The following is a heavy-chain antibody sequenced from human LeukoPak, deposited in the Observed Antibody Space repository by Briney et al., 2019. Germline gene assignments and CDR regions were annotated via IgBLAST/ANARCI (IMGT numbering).Heavy chain of an antibody. CDR2: ISGDGSGT. Sequence: GGSLRLSCAASGFTLRNYWMHWVRQVPGRGLVWVSRISGDGSGTNYADSVKGRFTISRDNAKNTVYLQINNLRAQDTAVYFCARYSSSSGGPSYYLDYWGQGTLVTVSS. V-gene: IGHV3-74*01. D-gene: IGHD6-6*01. J-gene: IGHJ4*02. CDR3: ARYSSSSGGPSYYLDY. CDR1: GFTLRNYW.